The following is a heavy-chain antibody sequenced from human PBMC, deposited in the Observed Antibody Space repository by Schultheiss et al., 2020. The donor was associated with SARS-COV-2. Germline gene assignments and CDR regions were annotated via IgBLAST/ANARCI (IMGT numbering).Heavy chain of an antibody. D-gene: IGHD2-15*01. V-gene: IGHV4-4*02. CDR2: INHSGST. CDR1: GGSISSSNW. Sequence: SETLSLTCAVSGGSISSSNWWSWVRQPPGKGLEWIGEINHSGSTNYNPSLKSRVTISVDTSKNQFSLKLSSVTAADTAVYYCARITESIVMVVAARVRWFDPWGQGTLVTVSS. CDR3: ARITESIVMVVAARVRWFDP. J-gene: IGHJ5*02.